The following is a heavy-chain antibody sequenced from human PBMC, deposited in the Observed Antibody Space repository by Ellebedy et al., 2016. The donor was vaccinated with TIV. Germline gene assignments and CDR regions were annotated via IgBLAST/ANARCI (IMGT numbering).Heavy chain of an antibody. V-gene: IGHV3-23*01. CDR2: IRNDYGST. D-gene: IGHD3-16*01. Sequence: GGSLRLSXAASGFTFDDYGMSWVRQAPGKGLEWVSTIRNDYGSTYYADSVKGRFTISRDTSQTTLYLQMNRLRAEDTAVYYCAKGASLWVTDALDIWGRGTMVTVSS. CDR1: GFTFDDYG. CDR3: AKGASLWVTDALDI. J-gene: IGHJ3*02.